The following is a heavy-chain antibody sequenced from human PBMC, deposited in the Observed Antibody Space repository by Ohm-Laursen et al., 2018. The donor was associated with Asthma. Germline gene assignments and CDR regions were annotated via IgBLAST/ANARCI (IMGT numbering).Heavy chain of an antibody. CDR2: ISYDGSNK. V-gene: IGHV3-30-3*01. Sequence: SLRLSCTASGFTFSSYAMHWVRQAPGKGLEWVAVISYDGSNKYYADSVKGRFTISRDNSKNTLYLQMNSLRAEDTAVYYCAREVVAVAGTFDYWGQGTLVTVSS. CDR3: AREVVAVAGTFDY. D-gene: IGHD6-19*01. CDR1: GFTFSSYA. J-gene: IGHJ4*02.